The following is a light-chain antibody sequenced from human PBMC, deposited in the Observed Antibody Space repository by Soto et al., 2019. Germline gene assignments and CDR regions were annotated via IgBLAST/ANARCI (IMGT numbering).Light chain of an antibody. V-gene: IGLV2-8*01. CDR3: SSYAGTPYV. Sequence: QSALAQPPSASGSPGQSVTISCTGTSSDIGAYKYVSWYQQHPGKAPKLVIYDVSKRPSGVPDRFSGSKSGTTASLTVSGLQAEDEADYYCSSYAGTPYVFGTGTKGTVL. J-gene: IGLJ1*01. CDR1: SSDIGAYKY. CDR2: DVS.